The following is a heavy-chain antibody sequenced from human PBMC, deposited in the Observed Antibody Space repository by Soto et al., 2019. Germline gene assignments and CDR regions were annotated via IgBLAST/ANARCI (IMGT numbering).Heavy chain of an antibody. D-gene: IGHD4-17*01. CDR3: AYTVITSTDIIDS. CDR1: GGSLSGYY. Sequence: PSETLSLTCAVYGGSLSGYYWTWIRQPPGKGLEWIGEMNQSGSTSYNPSLKSRVTISVDTSKNQFSLKLSSVTAADTAVYFCAYTVITSTDIIDSWGQGTLVTVSS. V-gene: IGHV4-34*01. CDR2: MNQSGST. J-gene: IGHJ5*01.